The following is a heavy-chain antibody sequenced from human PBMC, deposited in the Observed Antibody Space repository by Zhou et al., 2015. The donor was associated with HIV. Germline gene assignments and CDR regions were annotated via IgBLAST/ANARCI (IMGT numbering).Heavy chain of an antibody. D-gene: IGHD6-6*01. CDR1: GYTFTGYY. CDR2: INPNSGGT. J-gene: IGHJ6*02. Sequence: QVHLVQSGAEVKKPGASVKVSCKASGYTFTGYYMHWVRQAPGQGLEWMGWINPNSGGTNYAQKFQGWVTMTRDTSISTAYMELSRLRSDDTAVYYCARGGIRSSSSTVDYYYGMDVWGQGTTVTVSS. V-gene: IGHV1-2*04. CDR3: ARGGIRSSSSTVDYYYGMDV.